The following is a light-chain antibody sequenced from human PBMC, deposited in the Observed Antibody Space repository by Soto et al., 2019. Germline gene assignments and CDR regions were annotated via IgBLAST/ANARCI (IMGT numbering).Light chain of an antibody. CDR2: DVS. J-gene: IGLJ1*01. CDR1: SSDVGGYSY. Sequence: QSALTQPASVSGSPGQSITISCTGTSSDVGGYSYVSWYQQHPGKAPKLMIYDVSNRPSGVSNRFSGSKSGNTASLTISGLQAEYEADYYCSSYTSSSTYVFGTGTKLTVL. CDR3: SSYTSSSTYV. V-gene: IGLV2-14*01.